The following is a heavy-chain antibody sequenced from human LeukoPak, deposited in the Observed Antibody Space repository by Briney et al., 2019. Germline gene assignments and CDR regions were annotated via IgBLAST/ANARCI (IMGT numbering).Heavy chain of an antibody. CDR3: ARVLPSDVTVTTH. J-gene: IGHJ4*02. V-gene: IGHV1-69*13. CDR2: IIPIFGTA. Sequence: SVKVSCKASGGTFSSYAISWVRQAPGQGLEWRGGIIPIFGTANYAQKFQGRVTITADESTSTAYMELSSVRSEDTAVNYCARVLPSDVTVTTHWGQRNLVTVSS. D-gene: IGHD4-17*01. CDR1: GGTFSSYA.